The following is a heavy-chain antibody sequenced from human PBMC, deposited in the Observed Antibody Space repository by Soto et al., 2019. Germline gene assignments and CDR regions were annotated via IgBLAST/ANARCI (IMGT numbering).Heavy chain of an antibody. J-gene: IGHJ5*02. D-gene: IGHD1-1*01. CDR1: GGSVSSGIYY. CDR3: ARVSNNWNGNYLNWFDP. V-gene: IGHV4-61*01. CDR2: IYYIGST. Sequence: SETLSLTCTVSGGSVSSGIYYWSWIRQPPGKGLEWIGYIYYIGSTNYNPSLKSRVTISVDTSKNQFSLKLSSVTAADTAVYYCARVSNNWNGNYLNWFDPWGQGTMVTV.